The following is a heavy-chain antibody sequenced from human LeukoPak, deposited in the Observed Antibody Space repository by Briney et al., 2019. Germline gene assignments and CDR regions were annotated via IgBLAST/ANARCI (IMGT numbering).Heavy chain of an antibody. D-gene: IGHD1-1*01. Sequence: PGGSLRLSCEASGSXFSNVWMNWVRQAPGKGLEWIGRIKTKTDGGTTEYAAPVKGRFTISRDDSKNTVYLQMNSLKTEDTALYYCVTRVKSTGDYWGQGTLVTVSS. V-gene: IGHV3-15*01. J-gene: IGHJ4*02. CDR1: GSXFSNVW. CDR2: IKTKTDGGTT. CDR3: VTRVKSTGDY.